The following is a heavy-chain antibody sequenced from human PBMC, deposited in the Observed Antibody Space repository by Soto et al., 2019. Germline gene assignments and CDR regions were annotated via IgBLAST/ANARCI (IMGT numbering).Heavy chain of an antibody. D-gene: IGHD4-17*01. CDR2: IYYSGST. J-gene: IGHJ4*02. CDR1: GDSISSSNYY. V-gene: IGHV4-39*01. CDR3: ARSVTTGWDYFDY. Sequence: PSETLSLTCTVSGDSISSSNYYWGWIRQPPGKGLEWIGSIYYSGSTYYNPSLKSRVTISVDTSKNQFSLKLSSVTAADTAVYYCARSVTTGWDYFDYWGQGTLVTVSS.